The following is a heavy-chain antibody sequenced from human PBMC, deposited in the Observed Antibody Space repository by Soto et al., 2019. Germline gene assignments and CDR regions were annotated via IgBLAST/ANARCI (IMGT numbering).Heavy chain of an antibody. CDR1: GGSISTSSYF. D-gene: IGHD3-22*01. CDR2: IYYSGST. J-gene: IGHJ4*02. V-gene: IGHV4-39*01. CDR3: ARDYDSSGDY. Sequence: QLQLQESGPGLVKPSETLSLTCTVSGGSISTSSYFWGWIRQPPGKGLEWIGSIYYSGSTYYNPALKSRVTISVDTSKNQFSLKLSSVTAADTAVYYCARDYDSSGDYWGQGTLFTVSS.